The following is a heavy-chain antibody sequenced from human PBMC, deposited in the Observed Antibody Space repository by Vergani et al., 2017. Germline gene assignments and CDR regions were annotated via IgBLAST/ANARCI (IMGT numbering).Heavy chain of an antibody. V-gene: IGHV3-23*01. D-gene: IGHD6-13*01. CDR2: ISGSGGST. CDR1: GFTFSSYA. Sequence: EVQLLESGGGLVKPGGSLRLSCAASGFTFSSYAMSWVRQAPGKGLEWVSAISGSGGSTYYADSVKGRFTISRDNSKNTLYLQMNSLRAEDTAVYYCAKDRSWVYYFDYWGQGTLVTVSS. CDR3: AKDRSWVYYFDY. J-gene: IGHJ4*02.